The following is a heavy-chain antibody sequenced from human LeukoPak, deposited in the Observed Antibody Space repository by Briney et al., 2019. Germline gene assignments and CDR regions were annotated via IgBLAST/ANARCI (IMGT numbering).Heavy chain of an antibody. V-gene: IGHV1-69*01. CDR2: IIPIFGTA. CDR3: ASQDLIRYNWNDACYGMDV. Sequence: SVKVSCKASGGTFSSYAISWVRQAPGQGLEWMGGIIPIFGTANYAQKFQGRVTITADESTSTAYMELSSLRSEDTAVYYCASQDLIRYNWNDACYGMDVWGKGITVTVSS. D-gene: IGHD1-1*01. J-gene: IGHJ6*04. CDR1: GGTFSSYA.